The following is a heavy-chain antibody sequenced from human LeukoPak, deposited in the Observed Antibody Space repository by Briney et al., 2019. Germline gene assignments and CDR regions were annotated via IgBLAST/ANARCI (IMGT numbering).Heavy chain of an antibody. CDR1: RFTFSSYA. J-gene: IGHJ4*02. D-gene: IGHD3-10*02. CDR2: ISGNGRKT. CDR3: AKDVRGGDPNIEPTDH. V-gene: IGHV3-23*01. Sequence: GGSLRPSCAASRFTFSSYAMSWVRQAPGKGLEGVSTISGNGRKTYYADSVKGRFTISRDNSKNTLSLQMNSLRAEDTAVYYCAKDVRGGDPNIEPTDHWGQGNLVIVSS.